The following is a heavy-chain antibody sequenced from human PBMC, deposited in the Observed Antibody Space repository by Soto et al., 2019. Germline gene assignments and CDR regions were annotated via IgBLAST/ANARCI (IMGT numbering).Heavy chain of an antibody. J-gene: IGHJ6*02. CDR2: IVVGSGNT. V-gene: IGHV1-58*02. D-gene: IGHD3-22*01. Sequence: ASVKVSCKASGFTFTSSAMQWVRQARGQRLEWIGWIVVGSGNTNYAQKFQERVTITRDMSTSTAYMELSSLRSEDTAVYYCAAGYYDSSGYYSSYYYYGMDVWGQGTTVTVSS. CDR1: GFTFTSSA. CDR3: AAGYYDSSGYYSSYYYYGMDV.